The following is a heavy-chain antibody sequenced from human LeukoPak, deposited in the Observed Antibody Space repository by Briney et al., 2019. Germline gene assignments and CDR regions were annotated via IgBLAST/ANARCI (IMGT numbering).Heavy chain of an antibody. CDR2: ISSSSSYM. V-gene: IGHV3-21*01. CDR3: AREYGMDV. J-gene: IGHJ6*02. CDR1: GFTFSSYS. Sequence: PGGSLRLSCAASGFTFSSYSMTWVRQAPGKGLEWVSSISSSSSYMYYADSVKGRFTISRDNAKNSLYLQMNSLRAEDTAVYYCAREYGMDVWGQGTTVTVSS.